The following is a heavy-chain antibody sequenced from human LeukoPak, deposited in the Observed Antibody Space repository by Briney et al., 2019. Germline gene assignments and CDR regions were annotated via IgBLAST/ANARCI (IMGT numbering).Heavy chain of an antibody. CDR2: ISGSGSTT. V-gene: IGHV3-23*01. Sequence: GGSLRLSCAASGFTFSSYAMNWVRQAPGEGLEWVSVISGSGSTTYYADSVKGRFTISRDNSKNTLSLQMNSLRAEDTAVYYCATSFGPVIAAAGTGADWGQGTLVTVSS. CDR1: GFTFSSYA. D-gene: IGHD6-13*01. J-gene: IGHJ4*02. CDR3: ATSFGPVIAAAGTGAD.